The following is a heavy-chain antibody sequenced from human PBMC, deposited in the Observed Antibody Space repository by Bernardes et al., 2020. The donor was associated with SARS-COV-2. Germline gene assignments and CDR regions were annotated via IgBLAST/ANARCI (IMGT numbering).Heavy chain of an antibody. CDR3: ARYFAGYNWNYWGFGMDV. CDR2: ISSSSSTI. J-gene: IGHJ6*02. D-gene: IGHD1-7*01. Sequence: GGSLRLSCAASGFTFSSYSMNWVRQAPGKGLEWVSYISSSSSTIYYADSVKGRFTISRDNAKNSLYLQMNSLRAEDTAVYYCARYFAGYNWNYWGFGMDVWGQGTTVTVSS. V-gene: IGHV3-48*01. CDR1: GFTFSSYS.